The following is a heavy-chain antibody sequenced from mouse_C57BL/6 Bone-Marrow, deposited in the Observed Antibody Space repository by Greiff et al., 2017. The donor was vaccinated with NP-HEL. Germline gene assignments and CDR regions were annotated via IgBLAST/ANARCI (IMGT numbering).Heavy chain of an antibody. Sequence: QVQLQQSGAELVRPGTSVKLSCKASGYTFTNYWIGWAKQRPGHGLEWIGDIYPGGGYTNYNEKFKGKATLTADKSSSTAYMQFSSLTSEDSAIYYCARSHYYDGPYWYFDVWGTGTTVTVSS. CDR1: GYTFTNYW. V-gene: IGHV1-63*01. CDR3: ARSHYYDGPYWYFDV. D-gene: IGHD1-1*01. J-gene: IGHJ1*03. CDR2: IYPGGGYT.